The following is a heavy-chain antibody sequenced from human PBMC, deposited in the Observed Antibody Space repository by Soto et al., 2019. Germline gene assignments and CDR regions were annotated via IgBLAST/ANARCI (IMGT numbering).Heavy chain of an antibody. CDR1: GGTFSSYA. V-gene: IGHV1-69*12. Sequence: QVQLVQSGAEVKKPGSSVKVSCKASGGTFSSYAISWVRQAPGQGLEWMGGIIPIFGTANYAQKFQGRVTITADESTRTAYMELSSLRSEDTAVYYCARDRDIVLVPAATMNWFDPWGQGTLVTVSS. CDR2: IIPIFGTA. D-gene: IGHD2-2*01. J-gene: IGHJ5*02. CDR3: ARDRDIVLVPAATMNWFDP.